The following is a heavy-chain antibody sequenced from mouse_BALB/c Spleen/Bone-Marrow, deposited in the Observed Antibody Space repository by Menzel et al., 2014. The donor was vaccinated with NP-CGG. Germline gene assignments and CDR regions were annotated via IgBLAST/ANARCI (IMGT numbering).Heavy chain of an antibody. V-gene: IGHV1-20*02. D-gene: IGHD2-14*01. Sequence: EVKVEESGPELVKPGASVKISCKASGYSFTGYFMNWVMQSHGKSLEWIGRINPYNGDTFYNQKFKGKAILTVDKSSSTAHMELRSLASEDSAVYYCARGDYRFDEGYFDCWGQGTSLTVSP. CDR2: INPYNGDT. CDR3: ARGDYRFDEGYFDC. J-gene: IGHJ2*02. CDR1: GYSFTGYF.